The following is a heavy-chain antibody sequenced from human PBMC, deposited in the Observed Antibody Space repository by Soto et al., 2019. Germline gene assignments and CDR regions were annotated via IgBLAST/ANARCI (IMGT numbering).Heavy chain of an antibody. CDR1: GFTFSSHT. CDR3: ARALTGTTSGGFDV. CDR2: ISRSAKYT. D-gene: IGHD1-7*01. Sequence: EVQLVESGGGLVKPGGSLTLLCEVSGFTFSSHTMNWVRQSPGKGLEWVSSISRSAKYTYYSDSLKGRFTVSRDNTKNSLYLQMTRLRAEDTAVYYCARALTGTTSGGFDVWGQGTAVTVSS. J-gene: IGHJ6*02. V-gene: IGHV3-21*01.